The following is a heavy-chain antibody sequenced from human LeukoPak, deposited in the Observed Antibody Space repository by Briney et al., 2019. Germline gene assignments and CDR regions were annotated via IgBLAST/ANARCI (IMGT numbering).Heavy chain of an antibody. V-gene: IGHV3-7*01. CDR3: ARDGMVATPDY. J-gene: IGHJ4*02. CDR2: IKQDGSEK. Sequence: GGSLRLSCAASGFTFSSYWMSWVRQAPGKGLEWVANIKQDGSEKCYVDSVKGRFTISRDNAKNSLYLQMNSLRAEDTAVYHCARDGMVATPDYWGQGTLVTVSS. CDR1: GFTFSSYW. D-gene: IGHD5-12*01.